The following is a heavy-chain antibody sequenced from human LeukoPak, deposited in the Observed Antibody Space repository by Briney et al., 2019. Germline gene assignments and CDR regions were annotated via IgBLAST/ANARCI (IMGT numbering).Heavy chain of an antibody. CDR3: AKSMTTVTTYWYFDL. J-gene: IGHJ2*01. CDR1: GFAFSSYA. Sequence: GGSLRLSCAASGFAFSSYAMSWVRQAPGKGLEWVSAISGGGGSTYYADSVKGRFTISRDNSKNTLYLQMNSLRAEDTAVYYCAKSMTTVTTYWYFDLWGRGTLVTVSS. CDR2: ISGGGGST. D-gene: IGHD4-17*01. V-gene: IGHV3-23*01.